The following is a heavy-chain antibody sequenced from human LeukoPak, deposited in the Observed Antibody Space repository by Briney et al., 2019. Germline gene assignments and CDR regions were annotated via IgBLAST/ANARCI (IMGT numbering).Heavy chain of an antibody. Sequence: SETLSLTCTVSGGSISSSDYYWAWIRQPPGKGLEWIATIFYNGATQYNPSLKSRVTISVDASKNQFSLKLSSVTAADTAVYYCAGDLDPWYFDYWGQGTLVTVSS. CDR1: GGSISSSDYY. V-gene: IGHV4-39*07. D-gene: IGHD1-1*01. CDR3: AGDLDPWYFDY. CDR2: IFYNGAT. J-gene: IGHJ4*02.